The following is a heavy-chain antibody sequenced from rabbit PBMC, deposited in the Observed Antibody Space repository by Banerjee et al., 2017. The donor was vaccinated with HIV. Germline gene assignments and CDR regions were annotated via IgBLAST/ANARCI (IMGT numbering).Heavy chain of an antibody. CDR1: GFSFNNNYV. CDR2: IYAGNNGSP. Sequence: QEQLEESGGDLVKPEGSLTLTCTASGFSFNNNYVMCWVRQAPGKGLEWIGCIYAGNNGSPYYASWAKGRFTISKTSSTTVTLQMTSLTAADTATYFCARAGSGYRQFDLWGPGTLVTVS. D-gene: IGHD8-1*01. CDR3: ARAGSGYRQFDL. J-gene: IGHJ4*01. V-gene: IGHV1S45*01.